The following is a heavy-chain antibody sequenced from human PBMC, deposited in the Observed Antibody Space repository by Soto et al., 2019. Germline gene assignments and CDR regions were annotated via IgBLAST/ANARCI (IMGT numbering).Heavy chain of an antibody. J-gene: IGHJ4*02. D-gene: IGHD5-12*01. Sequence: GGSLRLSCAANGFTFGFNALSWVRQAPGKVLQWISSMSPGGASRYYADSVRGRFTISRDNSKNTLYLQMNSLSAEDTAVYYCAIEGGRARGYNYGNTYFDYWGQGTLVTVSS. CDR1: GFTFGFNA. CDR3: AIEGGRARGYNYGNTYFDY. V-gene: IGHV3-23*01. CDR2: MSPGGASR.